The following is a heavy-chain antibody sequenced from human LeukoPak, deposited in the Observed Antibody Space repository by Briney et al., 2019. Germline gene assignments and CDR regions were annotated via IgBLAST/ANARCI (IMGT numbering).Heavy chain of an antibody. CDR1: GYSFTSYW. CDR3: ARHTLTGAVAGTADY. J-gene: IGHJ4*02. Sequence: GESLKISCKGSGYSFTSYWIGWVRQMPGKGLEWMGIIYPGDSDTRYSPSFQGQVTISADKSISTAYLQWSSLKASDTAMYYCARHTLTGAVAGTADYWGQGTLVTASS. D-gene: IGHD6-19*01. V-gene: IGHV5-51*01. CDR2: IYPGDSDT.